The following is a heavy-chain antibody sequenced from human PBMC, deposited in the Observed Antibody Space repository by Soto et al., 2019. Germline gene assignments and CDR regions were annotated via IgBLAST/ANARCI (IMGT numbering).Heavy chain of an antibody. CDR3: TTSYSSGWKYFQH. J-gene: IGHJ1*01. CDR1: GFTFSNAW. Sequence: EVQLVESGGGLVKPGGSLRLSCAASGFTFSNAWMSWVRQAPGKGLEWVGRIKSKTDGGTTDYAAPVKGRFTISRDDSKNTLYLQMNSLKTEDTAVYHCTTSYSSGWKYFQHWGQGTLVTVSS. V-gene: IGHV3-15*01. D-gene: IGHD6-19*01. CDR2: IKSKTDGGTT.